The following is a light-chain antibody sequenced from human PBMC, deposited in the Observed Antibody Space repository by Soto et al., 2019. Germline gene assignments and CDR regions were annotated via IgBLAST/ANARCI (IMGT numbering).Light chain of an antibody. CDR2: DSS. CDR3: QQSRNLHS. V-gene: IGKV3-11*01. CDR1: QSVDTL. Sequence: EIVLTQSPVTLSLSPGEGATLSCRASQSVDTLLSWYQHKPGQAPRLFIDDSSTSAAGIPDRFSGSGSGTDFTLTISSLEPEDFAVYYCQQSRNLHSFGGGTKVDIK. J-gene: IGKJ4*01.